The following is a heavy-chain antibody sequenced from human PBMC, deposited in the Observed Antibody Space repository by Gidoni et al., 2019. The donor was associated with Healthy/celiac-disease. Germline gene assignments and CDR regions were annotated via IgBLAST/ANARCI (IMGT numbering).Heavy chain of an antibody. CDR2: IWYDGSKK. V-gene: IGHV3-33*01. D-gene: IGHD3-22*01. Sequence: VQLVESGGGVVQPGSSLRLSCAASGFTFSRSAMHSVRQAPGKGQELVAVIWYDGSKKYYADSVKGRFIISRDNSKNTLYLQMNSRRAEDTALYYCARDHHHPLYYYDSRVGGGHFDYWGQGTLVTVSS. J-gene: IGHJ4*02. CDR1: GFTFSRSA. CDR3: ARDHHHPLYYYDSRVGGGHFDY.